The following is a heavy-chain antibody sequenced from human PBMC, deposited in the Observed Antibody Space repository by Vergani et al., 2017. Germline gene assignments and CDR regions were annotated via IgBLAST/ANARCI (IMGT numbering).Heavy chain of an antibody. CDR3: AKHFRGWGIDY. CDR1: GFTFSNYD. CDR2: IQFDGSNQ. V-gene: IGHV3-30*02. Sequence: QVQLVESGGGVVQRGGSLRLSCATSGFTFSNYDMQWIRQGPGKGREFVAFIQFDGSNQYYADSVKGRFTLSRDFSKNTLYLQMNSLRTDDTATYYCAKHFRGWGIDYWGQGTQVIVSS. D-gene: IGHD3-16*01. J-gene: IGHJ4*02.